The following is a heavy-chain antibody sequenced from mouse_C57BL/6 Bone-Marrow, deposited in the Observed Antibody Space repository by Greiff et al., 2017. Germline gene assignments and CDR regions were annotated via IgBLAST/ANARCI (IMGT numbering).Heavy chain of an antibody. CDR3: ARGDGGEGFAY. J-gene: IGHJ3*01. D-gene: IGHD3-3*01. CDR1: GFTFSSYT. V-gene: IGHV5-9*01. Sequence: EVMLVESGGGLVKPGGSLKLSCAASGFTFSSYTMSWVRQTPEKRLQWVAAISGGGGNTYYPDSVKGRFTISRDNDKNTLFLQMTSLRSEDTAMYYCARGDGGEGFAYWGQGTLVTVSA. CDR2: ISGGGGNT.